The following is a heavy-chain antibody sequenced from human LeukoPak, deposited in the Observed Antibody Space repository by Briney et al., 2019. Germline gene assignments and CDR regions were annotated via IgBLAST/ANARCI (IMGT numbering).Heavy chain of an antibody. D-gene: IGHD6-19*01. CDR1: GFTFSTYG. CDR3: ARKGAVAGTFDY. J-gene: IGHJ4*02. Sequence: GGSLRLSCAASGFTFSTYGMHWVRQAPGKGLVWVSRINSDGSTTSYADSVKGRFTISRDNAKNTLYLQMNSLRAEDTAVYYCARKGAVAGTFDYWGQGTLVTVSS. V-gene: IGHV3-74*01. CDR2: INSDGSTT.